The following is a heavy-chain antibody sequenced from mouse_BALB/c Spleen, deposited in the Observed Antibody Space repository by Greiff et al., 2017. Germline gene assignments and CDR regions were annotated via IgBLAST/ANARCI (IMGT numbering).Heavy chain of an antibody. D-gene: IGHD2-12*01. J-gene: IGHJ4*01. CDR3: GRLRQYAMDY. CDR2: INPSTGYT. Sequence: QVHVKQSGAELAKPGASVKMSCKASGYTFTSYWMHWVKQRPGQGLEWIGYINPSTGYTEYNQKFKDKATLTADKSSSTAYMQLSSLTSEDSAVYYCGRLRQYAMDYWGQGTSVTVSS. CDR1: GYTFTSYW. V-gene: IGHV1-7*01.